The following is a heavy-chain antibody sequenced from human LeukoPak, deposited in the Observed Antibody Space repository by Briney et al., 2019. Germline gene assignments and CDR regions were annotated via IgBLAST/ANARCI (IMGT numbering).Heavy chain of an antibody. Sequence: GGSLRLSCAASGFTFSGYVMTWVRQAPGKGLECVSSITFSSSHIYYADSVKGRFTISRDNSKNTLYLQMNSLRAEDTAVYYCAKGGTGTTLEYYYMDVWGKGTTVTVSS. J-gene: IGHJ6*03. CDR1: GFTFSGYV. D-gene: IGHD1-7*01. CDR3: AKGGTGTTLEYYYMDV. V-gene: IGHV3-21*01. CDR2: ITFSSSHI.